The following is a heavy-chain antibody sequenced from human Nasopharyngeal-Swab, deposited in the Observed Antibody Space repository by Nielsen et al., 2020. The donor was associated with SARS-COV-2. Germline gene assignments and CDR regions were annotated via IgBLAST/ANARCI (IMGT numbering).Heavy chain of an antibody. CDR2: LYPDDSDT. J-gene: IGHJ4*02. D-gene: IGHD2-21*02. CDR3: ARQGGDGYYFDY. Sequence: VRQMPGKGLEWMGLLYPDDSDTRYSPSFQGQVTISADTSISTAYLQWSSLKASDTAMYYCARQGGDGYYFDYWGQGTLVTVSS. V-gene: IGHV5-51*01.